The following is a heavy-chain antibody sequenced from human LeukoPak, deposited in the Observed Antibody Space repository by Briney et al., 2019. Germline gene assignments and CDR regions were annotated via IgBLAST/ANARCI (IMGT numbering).Heavy chain of an antibody. J-gene: IGHJ3*02. CDR2: ISSSSSYI. V-gene: IGHV3-21*01. Sequence: GGSLRLSCAASGFTFSSYSMNWGRQAPGKGLEWVSSISSSSSYIYYADSVKGRFTISRDNAKNSLYLQMNSLRAEDTAVYYCARDISPAYCSGGSCYSDAFDIWGQGTMVTVSS. CDR3: ARDISPAYCSGGSCYSDAFDI. D-gene: IGHD2-15*01. CDR1: GFTFSSYS.